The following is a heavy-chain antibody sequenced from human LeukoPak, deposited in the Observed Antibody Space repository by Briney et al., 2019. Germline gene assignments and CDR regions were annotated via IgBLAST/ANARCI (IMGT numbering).Heavy chain of an antibody. CDR3: ARDLAYSRLDY. CDR1: GFTFNNYA. D-gene: IGHD5-18*01. CDR2: ISASGGNT. V-gene: IGHV3-23*01. J-gene: IGHJ4*02. Sequence: PGGSLRLSCAASGFTFNNYAMNWVRQAPGKGLEWVSAISASGGNTYYADSVKGRFTISRDNSKNTLYLQMNSLRAEDTAFYYCARDLAYSRLDYWGQGMLVTVSS.